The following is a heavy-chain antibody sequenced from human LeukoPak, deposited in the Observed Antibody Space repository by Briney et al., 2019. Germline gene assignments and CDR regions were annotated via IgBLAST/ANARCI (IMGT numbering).Heavy chain of an antibody. CDR3: ARDRGYSYGPPDY. J-gene: IGHJ4*02. Sequence: PGGSLRLSWAASGFTVSSNYMSWVRQAPGKGLEWVSLIYSGGTTYYADSVKGRFTISRDNSKNTLCLQMNSLRAEDTAVYFCARDRGYSYGPPDYWGQGTLVAVSS. D-gene: IGHD5-18*01. CDR2: IYSGGTT. CDR1: GFTVSSNY. V-gene: IGHV3-66*01.